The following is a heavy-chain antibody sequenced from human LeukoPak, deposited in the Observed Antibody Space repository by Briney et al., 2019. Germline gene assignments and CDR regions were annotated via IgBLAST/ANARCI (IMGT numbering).Heavy chain of an antibody. V-gene: IGHV1-18*01. Sequence: ASVKVSCKASGYTFTSYAMHWVRQAPGQRLEWMGWISAYNGNTNYAQNLQGRVTMTTDTPTSTVYMELKSLTSDDTAVYYCAREENSSWYDYWGQGTLVTVSS. CDR1: GYTFTSYA. J-gene: IGHJ4*02. CDR3: AREENSSWYDY. CDR2: ISAYNGNT. D-gene: IGHD6-13*01.